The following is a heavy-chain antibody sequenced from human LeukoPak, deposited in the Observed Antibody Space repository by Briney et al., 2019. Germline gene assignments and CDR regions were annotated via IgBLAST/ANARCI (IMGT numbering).Heavy chain of an antibody. Sequence: GGSLRLSCAASGFTFDDYAMHWVRQAPGKGLEWVSGISWNSGSIGYADSVKGRFTISRDNAKNSLYLQMNSLRAEDTALYYCAKDMRSVYYYGSGSYYYYGMDVWGQGTTVTVSS. CDR3: AKDMRSVYYYGSGSYYYYGMDV. CDR2: ISWNSGSI. V-gene: IGHV3-9*01. CDR1: GFTFDDYA. D-gene: IGHD3-10*01. J-gene: IGHJ6*02.